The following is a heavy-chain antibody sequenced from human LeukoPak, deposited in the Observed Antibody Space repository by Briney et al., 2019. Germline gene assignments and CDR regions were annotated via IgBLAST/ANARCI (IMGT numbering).Heavy chain of an antibody. CDR2: MNPSGSI. CDR3: ARGRQDVTMIVVVMTAVSYYLDV. J-gene: IGHJ6*03. CDR1: GGSFSGYY. Sequence: SETLSLTCAVYGGSFSGYYWTWIGQTPEKGREWIGEMNPSGSINYNPSLKSRVTISVDASKNQFSLELSSVTAADTAVYYCARGRQDVTMIVVVMTAVSYYLDVWGKGTTVTVS. D-gene: IGHD3-22*01. V-gene: IGHV4-34*01.